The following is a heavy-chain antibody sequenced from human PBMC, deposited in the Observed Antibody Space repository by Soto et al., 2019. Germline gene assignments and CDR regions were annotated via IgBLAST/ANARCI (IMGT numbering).Heavy chain of an antibody. CDR3: ASSRRRSSCRGCNCYYWNY. Sequence: SGPTLVNPTQTLTLTCTVSGFSVNTDGVGVGWIRQFPGKALEWLALIFWDGDRRYSPSLKSRLTITKDTSKNQAVLTLTNVDPVDTATYSCASSRRRSSCRGCNCYYWNYWGQGILVTVSS. J-gene: IGHJ4*02. CDR1: GFSVNTDGVG. CDR2: IFWDGDR. D-gene: IGHD3-10*01. V-gene: IGHV2-5*02.